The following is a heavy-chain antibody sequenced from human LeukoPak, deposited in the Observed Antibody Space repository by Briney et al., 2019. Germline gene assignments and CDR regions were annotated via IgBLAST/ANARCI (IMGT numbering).Heavy chain of an antibody. CDR3: ARDRLHYGEYEKTLDY. V-gene: IGHV3-11*04. CDR1: GFTFSDYY. J-gene: IGHJ4*02. Sequence: GGSLRLSCAASGFTFSDYYMSWIRLAPGKGLEWVSYITFTSSTIHYADSVKGRFTISRDNAKSSLYLQMNSLRADDTAVYYCARDRLHYGEYEKTLDYWGQGTLVTVSS. D-gene: IGHD4-17*01. CDR2: ITFTSSTI.